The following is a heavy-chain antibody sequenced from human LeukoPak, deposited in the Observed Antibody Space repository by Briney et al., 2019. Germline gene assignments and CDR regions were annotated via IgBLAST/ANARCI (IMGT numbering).Heavy chain of an antibody. V-gene: IGHV3-48*01. CDR3: ARERYYFDY. J-gene: IGHJ4*02. Sequence: GGSLRLSCAASGFAFSSHGMNWVRQAPGKGLEWISYVSSTSSVYYADSVKGRFTISRDNAKNSLYLQMNSLRAEDTAVYYCARERYYFDYWGQGTLVTVSS. CDR2: VSSTSSV. CDR1: GFAFSSHG.